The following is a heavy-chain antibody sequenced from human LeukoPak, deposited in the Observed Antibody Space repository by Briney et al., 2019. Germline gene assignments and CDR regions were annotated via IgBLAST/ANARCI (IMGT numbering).Heavy chain of an antibody. Sequence: PSETLSLTCTVSGGSISSSSYYWGWIRQPPGKGLEWIGSIYYSGSTYYNPSLKSRVTISVDTSKNQFSLKLSSVTAADTAVYYFLKAQDGIRYFDAFDIWGQGTMVTVSS. J-gene: IGHJ3*02. V-gene: IGHV4-39*07. CDR1: GGSISSSSYY. CDR2: IYYSGST. D-gene: IGHD3-9*01. CDR3: LKAQDGIRYFDAFDI.